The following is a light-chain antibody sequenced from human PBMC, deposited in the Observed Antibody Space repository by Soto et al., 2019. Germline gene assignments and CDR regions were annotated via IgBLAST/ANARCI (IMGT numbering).Light chain of an antibody. CDR1: SVSVSTSHC. Sequence: QTVVTQEPSFSVSPGGTVTLTCGLSSVSVSTSHCPGWFQQTPGRAPRALIYDTNTRSSGVPDRFSGSILGNKAALTITGAQADDESVYHCVMSVGHGIWAFGGGTKVTVL. J-gene: IGLJ2*01. V-gene: IGLV8-61*01. CDR3: VMSVGHGIWA. CDR2: DTN.